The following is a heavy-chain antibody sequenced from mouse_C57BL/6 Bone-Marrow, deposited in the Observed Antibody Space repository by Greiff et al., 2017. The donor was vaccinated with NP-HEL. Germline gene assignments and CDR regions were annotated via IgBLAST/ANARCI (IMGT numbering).Heavy chain of an antibody. D-gene: IGHD2-2*01. CDR3: TVSRGSTMVTTRFAY. CDR1: GFTFSSYA. V-gene: IGHV5-9-1*02. J-gene: IGHJ3*01. CDR2: ISSGGDYI. Sequence: EVQVVESGEGLVKPGGSLKLSCAASGFTFSSYAMSWVRQTPEKRLEWVAYISSGGDYIYYADTVKGRFTISRDNARNTLYLQMSSLKSEDTAMYYCTVSRGSTMVTTRFAYWGQGTLVTVSA.